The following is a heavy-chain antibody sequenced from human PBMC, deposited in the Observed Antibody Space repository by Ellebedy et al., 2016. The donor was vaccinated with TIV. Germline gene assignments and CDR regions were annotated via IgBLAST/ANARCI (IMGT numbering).Heavy chain of an antibody. CDR3: AREGWELPHDAFDI. D-gene: IGHD1-26*01. Sequence: SETLSLTCTASGYSISSGYYWGWIRQPAGKGLEWIGRIYTSGSTNYNPSLKSRFTMSVDTSKNQFSLKLSSVTAADTAVYYCAREGWELPHDAFDIWGQGTMVTVSS. J-gene: IGHJ3*02. CDR2: IYTSGST. CDR1: GYSISSGYY. V-gene: IGHV4-4*07.